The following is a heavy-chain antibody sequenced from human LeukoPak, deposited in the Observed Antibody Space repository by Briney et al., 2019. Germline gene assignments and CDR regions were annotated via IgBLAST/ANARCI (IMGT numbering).Heavy chain of an antibody. Sequence: SETLSLTCAVYGGSFSGYYGSGIRQPPGKGLDWIGEINHSGRTNYNPSLKSRVTISVDTSKNQFSLNLNSVTAADTAVYYCARAAEPTVIGYWGQGTLVTVSS. D-gene: IGHD4-17*01. CDR2: INHSGRT. CDR1: GGSFSGYY. J-gene: IGHJ4*02. CDR3: ARAAEPTVIGY. V-gene: IGHV4-34*01.